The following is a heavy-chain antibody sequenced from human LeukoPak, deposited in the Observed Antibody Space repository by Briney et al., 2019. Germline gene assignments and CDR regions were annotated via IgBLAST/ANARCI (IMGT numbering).Heavy chain of an antibody. CDR1: GFTFSSYA. Sequence: PGGSLRLSCAASGFTFSSYAMSWVRQAPGKGLEWVSGISGSGGSTYYADSVKGRFTISRDNSKNTLYLEMDSLRAEDTAVYYCAKDRIAVAGLRGAAFDIWGQGTMVTVSS. CDR2: ISGSGGST. V-gene: IGHV3-23*01. D-gene: IGHD6-19*01. J-gene: IGHJ3*02. CDR3: AKDRIAVAGLRGAAFDI.